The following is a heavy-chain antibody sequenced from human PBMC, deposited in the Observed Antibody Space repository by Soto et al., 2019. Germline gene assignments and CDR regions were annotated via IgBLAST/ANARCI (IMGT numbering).Heavy chain of an antibody. Sequence: AETLSLTGIVSGESISSSSYYWGWVRQPPGKGWEWIGSIYYSGRTYYNLSFKNRVTISIDTSKNQFSLKLSSVTATDTAVYYCARERTTVVTQASFDHWGQGALVTVSS. J-gene: IGHJ4*02. CDR1: GESISSSSYY. CDR2: IYYSGRT. D-gene: IGHD2-21*02. CDR3: ARERTTVVTQASFDH. V-gene: IGHV4-39*02.